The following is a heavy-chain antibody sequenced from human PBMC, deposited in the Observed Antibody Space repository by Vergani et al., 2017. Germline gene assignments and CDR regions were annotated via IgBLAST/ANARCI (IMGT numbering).Heavy chain of an antibody. CDR1: GFTFSSYA. D-gene: IGHD4-23*01. Sequence: EVQLLESGGGLVKPGGSLRLSCAASGFTFSSYAMSWVRQAPGKGLEWVSAISGSGGTTYYADSVKGRFTITRDNSKNTLYLQMNSLRAEDTAVYYCEKDATPVDYGGNSDWGQGTLVTVSS. CDR3: EKDATPVDYGGNSD. CDR2: ISGSGGTT. J-gene: IGHJ4*02. V-gene: IGHV3-23*01.